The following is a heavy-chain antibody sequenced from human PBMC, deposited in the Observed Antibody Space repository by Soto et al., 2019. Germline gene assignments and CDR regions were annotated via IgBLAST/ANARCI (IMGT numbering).Heavy chain of an antibody. V-gene: IGHV4-34*01. D-gene: IGHD4-17*01. J-gene: IGHJ5*02. Sequence: QVQLQQWGAGLLKPSETLSLTCAVYGGSFSGYYWSWIRQPPGKGLEWIGEINHSGSTNYNPSLKRRVPISVDTSKNQFSLKLSSVTAADTAVYYCAVGTTGGDYVRAWFDPWGQGTLVTVSS. CDR3: AVGTTGGDYVRAWFDP. CDR1: GGSFSGYY. CDR2: INHSGST.